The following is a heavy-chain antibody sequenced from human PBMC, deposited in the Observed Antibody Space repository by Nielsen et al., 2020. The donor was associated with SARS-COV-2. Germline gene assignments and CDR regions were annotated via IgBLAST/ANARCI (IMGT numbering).Heavy chain of an antibody. CDR3: ARVSWGSVKNSFDI. D-gene: IGHD3-16*01. Sequence: WIRQPPGKGLEYLSTISSHGDSRYYADSVKGRFAISRDNSKNTLYLQMGRLRAEYTAVYYCARVSWGSVKNSFDIWGQGTRVTVSS. J-gene: IGHJ3*02. CDR2: ISSHGDSR. V-gene: IGHV3-64*02.